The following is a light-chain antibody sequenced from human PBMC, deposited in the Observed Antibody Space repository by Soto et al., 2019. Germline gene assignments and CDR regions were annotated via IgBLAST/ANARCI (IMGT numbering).Light chain of an antibody. CDR1: TSNIGNNY. Sequence: QSVLTQPPSVSAAPGQQVTISCSGGTSNIGNNYVSWYQQFPGTAPRLLIYDTNNRPSGIPDRFSGSKSGTSATLGITGLQTGDDAVYYCGAWDTTLSGVLFGGGTKLTVL. J-gene: IGLJ2*01. V-gene: IGLV1-51*01. CDR3: GAWDTTLSGVL. CDR2: DTN.